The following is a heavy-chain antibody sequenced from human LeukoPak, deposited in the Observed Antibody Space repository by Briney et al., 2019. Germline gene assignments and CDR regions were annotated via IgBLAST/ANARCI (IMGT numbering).Heavy chain of an antibody. Sequence: PGGSLRLSCAASGFTVSSNYMSWVRQAPGKGLEWVSYISSSGSTIYYADSVKGRFTISRDNAKNSLYLQMNSLRAEDTAVYYCARDKYYYDSSGYPDHFDYWGQGTLVTVSS. J-gene: IGHJ4*02. CDR1: GFTVSSNY. CDR2: ISSSGSTI. V-gene: IGHV3-11*01. CDR3: ARDKYYYDSSGYPDHFDY. D-gene: IGHD3-22*01.